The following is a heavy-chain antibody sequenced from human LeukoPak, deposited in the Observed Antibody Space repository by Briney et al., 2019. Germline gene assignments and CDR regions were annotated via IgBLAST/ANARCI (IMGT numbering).Heavy chain of an antibody. V-gene: IGHV4-39*01. Sequence: PSETLSLTCTVSGGSISSSSYYWGWIRQPPGKGLEWIGSIYYSGSTYYNPSLKSRVTISVDTSKNQFSLKLSSVTAADTAVYYCARLRVVPASYYFDYWGQGTLVTVSS. D-gene: IGHD2-2*01. CDR3: ARLRVVPASYYFDY. J-gene: IGHJ4*01. CDR2: IYYSGST. CDR1: GGSISSSSYY.